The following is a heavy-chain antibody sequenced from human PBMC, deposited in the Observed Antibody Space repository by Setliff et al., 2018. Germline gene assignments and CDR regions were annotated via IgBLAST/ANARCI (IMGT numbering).Heavy chain of an antibody. CDR3: ARMSTSGPHYDY. Sequence: ASVKVSCKASGYSFSSNAFHWVRQAPGQTLEWMGWIHAGSANTLYSQRFQDRITISRDTTATTVHMELSSMISDDTAVYSCARMSTSGPHYDYWGQGTLVTVSS. J-gene: IGHJ4*02. CDR2: IHAGSANT. V-gene: IGHV1-3*01. CDR1: GYSFSSNA. D-gene: IGHD2-8*02.